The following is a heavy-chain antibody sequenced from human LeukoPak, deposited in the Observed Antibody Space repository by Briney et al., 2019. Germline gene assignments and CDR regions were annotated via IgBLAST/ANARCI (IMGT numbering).Heavy chain of an antibody. CDR3: ARGYYDYVWGSLSTYYYYYMDV. V-gene: IGHV1-18*01. D-gene: IGHD3-16*01. J-gene: IGHJ6*03. Sequence: ASVKVSCKASGYTFTSYGISWVRQAPGQGLEWMGWISAYNGNTNYAQKLQGRVTMTTDTSTSTAYMELRSLRSDDTAVYYCARGYYDYVWGSLSTYYYYYMDVWGKGTTVTVSS. CDR2: ISAYNGNT. CDR1: GYTFTSYG.